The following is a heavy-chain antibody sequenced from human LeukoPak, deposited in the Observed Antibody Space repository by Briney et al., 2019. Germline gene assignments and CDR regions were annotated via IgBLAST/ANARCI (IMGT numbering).Heavy chain of an antibody. CDR2: IIPILGTA. V-gene: IGHV1-69*13. D-gene: IGHD2-2*01. CDR1: GGTFSSYA. J-gene: IGHJ3*02. CDR3: ARGSDCSSTSCYLFGAFDI. Sequence: ASVKVSCKASGGTFSSYAISWVRQAPGQGLEWMGGIIPILGTANYAQKFQGRVTITADESTSTAYMELSSLRSEDTAVYYCARGSDCSSTSCYLFGAFDIWGQGTMVTVSS.